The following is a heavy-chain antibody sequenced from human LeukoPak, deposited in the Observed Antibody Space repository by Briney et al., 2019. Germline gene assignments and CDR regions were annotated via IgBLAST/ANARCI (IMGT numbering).Heavy chain of an antibody. CDR1: GFIFGNYA. Sequence: GGSLRLSCEGSGFIFGNYAMSWVRQAPGKGLEWVSFIRCGGNDKFYADSVKGRFTISRDTSRNTLYLQMNSLRAEDTAVYYCAEDQRRDRCLGESWGRGTLLTVS. J-gene: IGHJ2*01. CDR3: AEDQRRDRCLGES. D-gene: IGHD3-16*01. CDR2: IRCGGNDK. V-gene: IGHV3-30*02.